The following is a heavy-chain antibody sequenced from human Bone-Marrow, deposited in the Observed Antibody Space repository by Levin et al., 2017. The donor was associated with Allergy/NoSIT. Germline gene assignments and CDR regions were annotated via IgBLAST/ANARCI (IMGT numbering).Heavy chain of an antibody. J-gene: IGHJ4*02. Sequence: GESLKISCAASGFTFSSYGMHWVRQAPGKGLEWVAVISYDGSNKYYADSVKGRFTISRDNSKNTLYLQMNSLRAEDTAVYYCAKDSASYYYGSGSPERLFDYWGQGTLVTVSS. CDR2: ISYDGSNK. CDR3: AKDSASYYYGSGSPERLFDY. D-gene: IGHD3-10*01. V-gene: IGHV3-30*18. CDR1: GFTFSSYG.